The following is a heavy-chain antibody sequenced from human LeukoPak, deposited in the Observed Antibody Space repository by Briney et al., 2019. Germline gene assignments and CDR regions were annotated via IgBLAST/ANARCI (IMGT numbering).Heavy chain of an antibody. CDR1: GFTFSSYS. J-gene: IGHJ4*02. Sequence: GGSLRLSCAASGFTFSSYSMNWVRQAPGKGLEWVSSIGSSSSYIYYADSVKGRFTISRDNAKNSLYLQMNSLRAEDTAVYYCAASTKHAAMVDYWGQGTLVTVSS. D-gene: IGHD5-18*01. CDR2: IGSSSSYI. CDR3: AASTKHAAMVDY. V-gene: IGHV3-21*01.